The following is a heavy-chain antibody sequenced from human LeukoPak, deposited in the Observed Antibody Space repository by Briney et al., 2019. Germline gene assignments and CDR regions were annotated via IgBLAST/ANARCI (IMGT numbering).Heavy chain of an antibody. CDR3: ARGLGLSEYNWFDP. J-gene: IGHJ5*02. Sequence: ASVKVSCKASRGTFSSYAIGWVRQAPGQGLEWMGWINPNSGGTNYAQKFQGRVTMTRDTSISTAYMELSRLRSDDTAVYYCARGLGLSEYNWFDPWGQGTLVTVSS. CDR2: INPNSGGT. V-gene: IGHV1-2*02. D-gene: IGHD3-16*01. CDR1: RGTFSSYA.